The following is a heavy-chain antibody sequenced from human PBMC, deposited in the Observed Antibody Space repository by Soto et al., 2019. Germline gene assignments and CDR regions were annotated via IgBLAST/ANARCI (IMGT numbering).Heavy chain of an antibody. CDR2: MYYSGST. D-gene: IGHD3-3*01. Sequence: SETLSLTCTVSGGSVSSGSYYWSWIRQPPGKGLEWIGYMYYSGSTNYNPSLKSRVTISLDTSKNQFSLKLSSVTAADTAVYFCARTRDFWNGNDAFDIWGQGTMVTVSS. J-gene: IGHJ3*02. CDR3: ARTRDFWNGNDAFDI. CDR1: GGSVSSGSYY. V-gene: IGHV4-61*01.